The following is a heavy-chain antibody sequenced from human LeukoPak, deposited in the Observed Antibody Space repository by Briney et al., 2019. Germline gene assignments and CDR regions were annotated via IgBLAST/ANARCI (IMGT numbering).Heavy chain of an antibody. CDR2: INTSGST. D-gene: IGHD2-2*01. V-gene: IGHV4-4*07. Sequence: PSETLSLTCTVSGGSLSTYYWSWIRQPAGKRLEWIGHINTSGSTNYNPSLKSRVTISVDTSKNQFSLKLNSVTAADTAVYYCARDVVVEPVANLRYWYFDLWGRGTLVIVSS. CDR3: ARDVVVEPVANLRYWYFDL. J-gene: IGHJ2*01. CDR1: GGSLSTYY.